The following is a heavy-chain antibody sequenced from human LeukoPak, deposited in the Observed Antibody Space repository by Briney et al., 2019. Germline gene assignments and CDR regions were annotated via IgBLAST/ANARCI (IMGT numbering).Heavy chain of an antibody. V-gene: IGHV4-59*08. CDR2: IYYSGST. Sequence: SETLSLTCTVSGGSISSYYWSWIRQPPGKGLEWIGYIYYSGSTNYNPSLKSRVTISVDTSKNQFSLKLSSVTAADTAVYYCARQVTYCGGDCYSAFDYWGQGTLVTVSS. J-gene: IGHJ4*02. CDR3: ARQVTYCGGDCYSAFDY. CDR1: GGSISSYY. D-gene: IGHD2-21*02.